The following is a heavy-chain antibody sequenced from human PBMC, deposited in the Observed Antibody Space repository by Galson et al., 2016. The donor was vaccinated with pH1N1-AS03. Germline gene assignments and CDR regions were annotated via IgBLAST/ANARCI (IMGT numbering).Heavy chain of an antibody. Sequence: SVKVSCKASGYPFTAYYMHWVRQAPGQGLEWMGRSNPDTGGTNSAQEFQGRVTLTMDTSSRTAYMALTWLTPDDTAVYYCARDIRGGDRHTDWYLDLWGRGTLVTVSS. CDR2: SNPDTGGT. D-gene: IGHD2-21*02. CDR3: ARDIRGGDRHTDWYLDL. J-gene: IGHJ2*01. V-gene: IGHV1-2*06. CDR1: GYPFTAYY.